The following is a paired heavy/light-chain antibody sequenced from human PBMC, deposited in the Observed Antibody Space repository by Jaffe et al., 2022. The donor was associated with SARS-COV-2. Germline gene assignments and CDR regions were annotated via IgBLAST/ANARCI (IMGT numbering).Heavy chain of an antibody. D-gene: IGHD2-2*01. V-gene: IGHV5-51*01. J-gene: IGHJ5*02. CDR2: IYPGDSDT. CDR1: GYSFTSYW. Sequence: EVQLVQSGAEVKKPGESLKISCKGSGYSFTSYWIGWVRQMPGKGLEWMGIIYPGDSDTRYSPSFQGQVTISADKSISTAYLQWSSLKASDTAMYYCARRVVPAAMTPVSQGRWFDPWGQGTLVTVSS. CDR3: ARRVVPAAMTPVSQGRWFDP.
Light chain of an antibody. V-gene: IGLV9-49*01. J-gene: IGLJ2*01. CDR3: GADHGSGSNFVVV. CDR1: SGYSNYK. Sequence: QPVLTQPPSASASLGASVTLTCTLSSGYSNYKVDWYQQRPGKGPRFVMRVGTGGIVGSKGDGIPDRFSVLGSGLNRYLTIKNIQEEDESDYHCGADHGSGSNFVVVFGGGTKLTVL. CDR2: VGTGGIVG.